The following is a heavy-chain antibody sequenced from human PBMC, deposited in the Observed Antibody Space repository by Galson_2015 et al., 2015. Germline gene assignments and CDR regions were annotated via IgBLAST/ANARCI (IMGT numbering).Heavy chain of an antibody. J-gene: IGHJ6*02. CDR2: LSNYNGNT. V-gene: IGHV1-18*04. Sequence: SVKVSCKAAGHTFSTSGFTWVRQASGQGLEWMGWLSNYNGNTNYAQKFQGRVTITTDTSTSTAYMELRSLRSDDTAMYYCATGGLLTHDYGMDVWGQGTTVTVSS. CDR1: GHTFSTSG. D-gene: IGHD2-8*02. CDR3: ATGGLLTHDYGMDV.